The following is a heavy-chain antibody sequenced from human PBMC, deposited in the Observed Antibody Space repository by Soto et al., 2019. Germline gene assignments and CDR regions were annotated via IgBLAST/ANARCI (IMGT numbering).Heavy chain of an antibody. J-gene: IGHJ3*02. Sequence: QVQLVQSGNEVKKPGSSVKVSCKASGGTFSSYAISWVRQAPGQGLEWMGGIIPIFGTTNYAQRFQGRVSITADESTSTAYMELSSLRSEDTAVYYCAGSYKYGSGTFDAFDIWGQGTLVTVSS. CDR1: GGTFSSYA. CDR2: IIPIFGTT. D-gene: IGHD3-10*01. CDR3: AGSYKYGSGTFDAFDI. V-gene: IGHV1-69*01.